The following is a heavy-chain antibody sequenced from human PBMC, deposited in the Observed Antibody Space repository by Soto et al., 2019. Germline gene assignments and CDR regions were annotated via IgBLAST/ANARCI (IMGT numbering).Heavy chain of an antibody. Sequence: SETLSLTCTVSGGSISSSSYYWGWIRQPPGKGLEWIGSIYYSGSTYYNPSLMSRVTISVDTSKNQFSLKLSSVTATDTAVYYCARDSSGWNYYFDYWGQGTLVTVSS. J-gene: IGHJ4*02. D-gene: IGHD6-19*01. V-gene: IGHV4-39*02. CDR1: GGSISSSSYY. CDR3: ARDSSGWNYYFDY. CDR2: IYYSGST.